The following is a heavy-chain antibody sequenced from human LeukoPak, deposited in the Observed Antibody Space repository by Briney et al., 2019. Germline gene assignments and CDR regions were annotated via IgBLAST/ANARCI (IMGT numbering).Heavy chain of an antibody. CDR2: ISSSGRTI. CDR1: TFTFNRYS. CDR3: ANGPYGDGFDY. D-gene: IGHD4-17*01. Sequence: QTGGSLRLSCAPSTFTFNRYSMNWVRQAPGEGLEWISYISSSGRTIYYADSVKGRFTISRDNAKNSLSLQMNSLRVEDTAVYYCANGPYGDGFDYWGQGTLVTVSS. V-gene: IGHV3-48*04. J-gene: IGHJ4*02.